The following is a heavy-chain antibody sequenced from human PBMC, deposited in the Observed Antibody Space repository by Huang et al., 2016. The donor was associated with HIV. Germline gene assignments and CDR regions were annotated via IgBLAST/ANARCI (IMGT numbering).Heavy chain of an antibody. CDR2: FDPEIGET. CDR3: ATGFDVFFDF. D-gene: IGHD3-9*01. V-gene: IGHV1-24*01. CDR1: EYTLTELS. J-gene: IGHJ4*02. Sequence: QVQLVQSRAEVKKPGASVKVSCQVSEYTLTELSIHWVRQPPVKGLEWVGGFDPEIGETIYAQKFQGRVTMTEETSTETAFMELSGLRPEDTAVYYCATGFDVFFDFWGQGTLVTVSS.